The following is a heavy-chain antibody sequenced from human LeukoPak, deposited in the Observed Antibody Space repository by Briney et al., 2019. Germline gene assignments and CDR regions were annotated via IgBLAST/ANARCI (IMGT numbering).Heavy chain of an antibody. CDR1: GFTFSSYA. CDR2: ISSNGGST. J-gene: IGHJ4*02. Sequence: PGCALRLSCAASGFTFSSYAMHWLRQAPGKGLEYVSAISSNGGSTYYANSVKGRFTISRDNSKNTLYLQMGSLRAEDMAVYYCARGGKRDYQLTDYWGQGTLVTVSS. D-gene: IGHD2-2*01. CDR3: ARGGKRDYQLTDY. V-gene: IGHV3-64*01.